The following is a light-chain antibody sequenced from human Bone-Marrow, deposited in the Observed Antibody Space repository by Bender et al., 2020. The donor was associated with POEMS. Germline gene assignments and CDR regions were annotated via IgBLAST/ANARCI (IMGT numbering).Light chain of an antibody. J-gene: IGLJ3*02. Sequence: LTQPPSASGTPGQSVTISCSGTSSNFGNNAANWYQHVPGTAPKLLIYSNNQRPSGVPDRFSASTSGTSASLAISGLHSDDEADYYCSSWDDSLNGWVFGGGTKLTVL. V-gene: IGLV1-44*01. CDR3: SSWDDSLNGWV. CDR1: SSNFGNNA. CDR2: SNN.